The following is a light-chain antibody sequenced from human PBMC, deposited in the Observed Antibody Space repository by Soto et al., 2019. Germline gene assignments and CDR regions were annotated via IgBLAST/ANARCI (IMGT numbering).Light chain of an antibody. J-gene: IGKJ1*01. CDR1: QSVSTSN. CDR3: QQYDNSVWT. Sequence: EIVLTQSVATLSLSPGERATLSCRASQSVSTSNLAWYQQRPGQAPRLLIYGASRRATGIPDRFSGSGSGTDFTLTISRLEPEDLAVYYCQQYDNSVWTFGQGTKVDI. CDR2: GAS. V-gene: IGKV3-20*01.